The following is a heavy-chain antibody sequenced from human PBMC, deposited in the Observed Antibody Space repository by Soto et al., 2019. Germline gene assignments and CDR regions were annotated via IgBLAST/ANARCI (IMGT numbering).Heavy chain of an antibody. CDR1: GFTFSSYG. Sequence: QVQLVESGGGVVQPGRSLRLSCAASGFTFSSYGMHWVRQAPGKGLEWVAVIWYDGSNKYYADSVKGRFTISSDNSKNTLYLQMNSLRAEDTAVYYCARDSRRYCSGGSCYLFDYWGQGTLVTVSS. J-gene: IGHJ4*02. V-gene: IGHV3-33*01. D-gene: IGHD2-15*01. CDR2: IWYDGSNK. CDR3: ARDSRRYCSGGSCYLFDY.